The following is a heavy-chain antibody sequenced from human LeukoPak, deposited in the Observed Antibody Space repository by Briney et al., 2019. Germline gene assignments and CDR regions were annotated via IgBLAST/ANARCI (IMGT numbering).Heavy chain of an antibody. CDR3: ARQRGGQYEDAFDI. CDR1: GYTFTSSY. Sequence: ASVKVSSKASGYTFTSSYIHWVRQAPGQGLEWMGIINPSGGTTIYAQKFQGRVTMTRDTSTSTVYMELSSLRSEDTAVYYCARQRGGQYEDAFDIWGQGTVVTVSS. D-gene: IGHD2-8*01. V-gene: IGHV1-46*01. J-gene: IGHJ3*02. CDR2: INPSGGTT.